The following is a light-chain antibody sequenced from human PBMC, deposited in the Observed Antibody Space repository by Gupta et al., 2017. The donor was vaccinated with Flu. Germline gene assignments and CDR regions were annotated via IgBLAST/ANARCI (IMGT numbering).Light chain of an antibody. CDR3: QQYNTSPGS. CDR2: GAS. Sequence: EIVLTQSPGTLSLSPGERATLSCRASQSVASNYLAWYLQKPAQAPRLLIYGASDRATDVPDRFRGSGSGSDFTLTIARLEPDDFAVYYCQQYNTSPGSFGQGTKLEI. J-gene: IGKJ2*04. V-gene: IGKV3-20*01. CDR1: QSVASNY.